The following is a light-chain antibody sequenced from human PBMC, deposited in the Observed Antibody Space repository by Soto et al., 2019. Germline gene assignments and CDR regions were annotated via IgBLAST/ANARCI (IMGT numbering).Light chain of an antibody. CDR1: QSVSSN. V-gene: IGKV3-15*01. CDR3: QQYNNWPIT. CDR2: GAS. J-gene: IGKJ3*01. Sequence: EIVMTQSPATLSVSPGERATLSCRASQSVSSNLAWYQQKPGQAPRLLIYGASTRATGIPARFSGSGSGTEFTLTISSLQYEDFAVYYCQQYNNWPITFGHGTKVDIK.